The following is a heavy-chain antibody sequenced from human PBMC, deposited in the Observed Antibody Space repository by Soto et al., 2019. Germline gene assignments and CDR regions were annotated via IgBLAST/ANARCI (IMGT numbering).Heavy chain of an antibody. Sequence: SQTLSLTCAISGDSVSSKSAASNWIRQSPSRGLEWLGRTYYRSRWYNEYAVSVKSRITINPDTSKNQFSLQLNSVTPEDTAVYYCARTTSVFDYWGQGTQVTVSS. CDR1: GDSVSSKSAA. CDR3: ARTTSVFDY. V-gene: IGHV6-1*01. J-gene: IGHJ4*02. D-gene: IGHD1-1*01. CDR2: TYYRSRWYN.